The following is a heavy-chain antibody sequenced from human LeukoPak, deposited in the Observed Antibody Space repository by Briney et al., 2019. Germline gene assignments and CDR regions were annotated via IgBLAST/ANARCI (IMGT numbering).Heavy chain of an antibody. CDR2: IYYSGST. V-gene: IGHV4-39*01. D-gene: IGHD6-19*01. Sequence: SETLSLTCTVSGGSISSSSYYWGWIRQPPGKGLEWIGSIYYSGSTYYNPFLKSRVTISVDTSKNQFSLKLSSVTAADTAVYYCARPSTGSGWYVPWFDPWGQGTLVTVSS. J-gene: IGHJ5*02. CDR1: GGSISSSSYY. CDR3: ARPSTGSGWYVPWFDP.